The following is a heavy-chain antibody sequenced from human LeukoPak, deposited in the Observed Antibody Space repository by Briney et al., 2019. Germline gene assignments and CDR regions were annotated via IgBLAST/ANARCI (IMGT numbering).Heavy chain of an antibody. CDR1: GGSISSYY. CDR3: ASYGDLRGGAFDI. D-gene: IGHD4-17*01. V-gene: IGHV4-59*12. CDR2: IYYSGST. J-gene: IGHJ3*02. Sequence: SETLSLTCTVSGGSISSYYWSWIRQPPGKGLEWIGYIYYSGSTNYNPSLKSRVTISVDTSKNQFSLKLSSVTAADTAVYYCASYGDLRGGAFDIWGQGTMVTVSS.